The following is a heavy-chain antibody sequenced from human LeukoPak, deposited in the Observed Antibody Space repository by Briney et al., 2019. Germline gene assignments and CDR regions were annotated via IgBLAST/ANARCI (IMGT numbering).Heavy chain of an antibody. CDR1: GFTFSDYY. V-gene: IGHV3-11*03. J-gene: IGHJ4*02. CDR3: ARRSDTVMVVAEPFFDY. CDR2: ITTGSTFA. Sequence: GGSLRPSCAASGFTFSDYYMSWIRQAPGKGLEWVSYITTGSTFANYADSVKGRFTISRDNAKNSLYLQMNSLRAEDTAVYYCARRSDTVMVVAEPFFDYWGQGTLVTVSS. D-gene: IGHD2-15*01.